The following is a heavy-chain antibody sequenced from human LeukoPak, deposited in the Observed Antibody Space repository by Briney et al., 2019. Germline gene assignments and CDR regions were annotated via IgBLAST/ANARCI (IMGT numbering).Heavy chain of an antibody. D-gene: IGHD2-2*01. CDR1: GFTVSSNY. Sequence: GGSLRLSCAASGFTVSSNYMSWVRQAPGKGLEWVSVIYSGGSTYYSDSVKGRFTISRDNSKNTLYLQMNSLRAEDTAVYYCARDRRCSSTSCYDYWGQGTLVTVSS. CDR3: ARDRRCSSTSCYDY. CDR2: IYSGGST. V-gene: IGHV3-66*02. J-gene: IGHJ4*02.